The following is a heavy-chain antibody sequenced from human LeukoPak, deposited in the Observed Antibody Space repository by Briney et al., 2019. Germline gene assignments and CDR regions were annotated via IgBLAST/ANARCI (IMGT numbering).Heavy chain of an antibody. CDR3: ARQPASTVTTSNY. CDR1: GYTFTGYY. J-gene: IGHJ4*02. V-gene: IGHV7-4-1*02. Sequence: ASVKVSCKASGYTFTGYYMHWVRQAPGQGLEWMGWINTNTGNPTYAQGFTGRFVFSLDTSVSTAYLQISSLKAEDTAVYYCARQPASTVTTSNYWGQGTLVTVSS. CDR2: INTNTGNP. D-gene: IGHD4-17*01.